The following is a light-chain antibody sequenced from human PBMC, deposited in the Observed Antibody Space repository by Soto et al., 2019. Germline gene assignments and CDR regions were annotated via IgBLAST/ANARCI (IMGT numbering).Light chain of an antibody. Sequence: DIPVTQSPSSLSASVGDRVTITCRASQSISIFLNWYQQNPGKAPKLLIYEVSNLQSGVPSRFSGSGSGTEFTLTISSLQPEDFATYYCQQSYLTPLTFGGGTKVEIK. J-gene: IGKJ4*01. CDR2: EVS. CDR1: QSISIF. V-gene: IGKV1-39*01. CDR3: QQSYLTPLT.